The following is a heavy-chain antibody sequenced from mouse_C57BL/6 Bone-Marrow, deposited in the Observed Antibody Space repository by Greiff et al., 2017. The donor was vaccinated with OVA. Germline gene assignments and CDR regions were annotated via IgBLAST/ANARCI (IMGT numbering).Heavy chain of an antibody. CDR2: IYPRSGNT. J-gene: IGHJ4*01. V-gene: IGHV1-81*01. Sequence: QVQLQQSGAELARPGASVKLSCKASGYTFTSYGISWVKQRTGQGLEWIGEIYPRSGNTYYNEKFKGKATLTADKSSSTAYMELRRLTSEDSAVYFCAREGGYFYAMDYWGQGTSVTVSS. CDR3: AREGGYFYAMDY. D-gene: IGHD2-3*01. CDR1: GYTFTSYG.